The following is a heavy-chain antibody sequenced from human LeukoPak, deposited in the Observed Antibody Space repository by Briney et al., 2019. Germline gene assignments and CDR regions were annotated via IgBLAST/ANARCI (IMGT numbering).Heavy chain of an antibody. J-gene: IGHJ6*02. CDR1: GFTFSNAW. CDR2: IKSSTDGGTT. V-gene: IGHV3-15*01. CDR3: TTTHYYYGLDV. Sequence: KPGGSLRLSCAAYGFTFSNAWMSWVRQPPGKGLEWVGRIKSSTDGGTTDYAAPVKGRFTISRDDSKDTLYLQMNSLKTEDTAVYYCTTTHYYYGLDVWGQGTTVTVSS.